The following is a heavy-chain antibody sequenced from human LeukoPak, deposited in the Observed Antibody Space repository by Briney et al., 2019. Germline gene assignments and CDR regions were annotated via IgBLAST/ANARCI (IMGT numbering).Heavy chain of an antibody. CDR2: ISSSSSYI. D-gene: IGHD3-3*01. CDR1: GFTFSSYS. J-gene: IGHJ6*03. CDR3: ASIPPFYYDFWSGVQYYMDV. Sequence: GGPLRLSCAASGFTFSSYSMNWVRQAPGKGLEWVSSISSSSSYIYYADSVKGRFTISRDNAKNSLYLQMNSLRAEDTAVYYCASIPPFYYDFWSGVQYYMDVWGKGTTVTVSS. V-gene: IGHV3-21*01.